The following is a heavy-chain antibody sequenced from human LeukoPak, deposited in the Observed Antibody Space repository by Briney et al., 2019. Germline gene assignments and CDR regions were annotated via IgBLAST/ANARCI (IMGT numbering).Heavy chain of an antibody. D-gene: IGHD4-17*01. CDR3: ARGMVTTPGMDV. CDR2: ISGDGGST. J-gene: IGHJ6*02. V-gene: IGHV3-43*02. Sequence: GGSLRLSCAASGFTFDAYAMHWVRQAPGQGLEWVSLISGDGGSTYYADSVKGRFTISRDNSKNTLYLQMNSLRSEDTAVYYCARGMVTTPGMDVWGQGTTVTVSS. CDR1: GFTFDAYA.